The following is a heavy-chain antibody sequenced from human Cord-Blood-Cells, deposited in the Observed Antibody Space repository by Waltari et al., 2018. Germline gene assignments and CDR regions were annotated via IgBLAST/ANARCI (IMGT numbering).Heavy chain of an antibody. CDR2: ISCSGCST. Sequence: EVQLLESGGGLVQPGGSLRLSCAASGFTFSSDAMSWVRQAPGKGLEWVSAISCSGCSTYYADSVKGRFTISRDNSKNTLYLQMNSLRAEDTAVYYCAKDRTDSSGYYYAFDIWGQGTMVTVSS. V-gene: IGHV3-23*01. CDR1: GFTFSSDA. D-gene: IGHD3-22*01. J-gene: IGHJ3*02. CDR3: AKDRTDSSGYYYAFDI.